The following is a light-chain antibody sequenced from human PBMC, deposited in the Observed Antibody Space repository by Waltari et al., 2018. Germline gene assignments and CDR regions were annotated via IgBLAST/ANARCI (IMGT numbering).Light chain of an antibody. J-gene: IGLJ3*02. CDR3: QTGGHGTWV. CDR1: SGHSNNI. CDR2: INSDGRH. V-gene: IGLV4-69*01. Sequence: QLVVTQSSSASASLGASVKLTCTLDSGHSNNIIAWLQQQPEKGPRYLMKINSDGRHSKGDWIPDRFSGSSSGAERYLTIANLQSEDEGDYCCQTGGHGTWVFGGGTKLTVL.